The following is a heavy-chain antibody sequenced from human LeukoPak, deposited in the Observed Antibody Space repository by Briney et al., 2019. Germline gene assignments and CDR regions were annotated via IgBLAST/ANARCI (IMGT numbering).Heavy chain of an antibody. D-gene: IGHD6-19*01. CDR3: ARERGGSGAWYERPHFDY. V-gene: IGHV4-34*01. J-gene: IGHJ4*02. Sequence: PSETLSLTCAVYGGSFSDYYWAWIRQSPGKGLEWIGQINHSGSTNYNPSLKCRVTISVDMSKNQFSLKVSSVTAADTAVYYCARERGGSGAWYERPHFDYWGQGALVTVSS. CDR2: INHSGST. CDR1: GGSFSDYY.